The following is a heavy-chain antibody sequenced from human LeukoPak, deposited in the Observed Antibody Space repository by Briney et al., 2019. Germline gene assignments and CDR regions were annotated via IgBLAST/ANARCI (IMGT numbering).Heavy chain of an antibody. CDR3: ARFLGGSYGMDV. CDR1: GYTFTSYS. V-gene: IGHV1-3*01. D-gene: IGHD1-26*01. Sequence: GASVKVSCKASGYTFTSYSMHWVRQAPGQGLGWMGWINAGNGNTKFSQKFQGRVTITRDTSASTAYMELSSLRSEDTAVYYCARFLGGSYGMDVWGQGTTVTVSS. J-gene: IGHJ6*02. CDR2: INAGNGNT.